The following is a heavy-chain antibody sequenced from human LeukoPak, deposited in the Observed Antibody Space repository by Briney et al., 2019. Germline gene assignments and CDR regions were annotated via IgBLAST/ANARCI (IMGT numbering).Heavy chain of an antibody. Sequence: ASVKVSCKASGYTFTTYYMHWVRQAPGQGLEWMGIIDPSGGGTHYAQKFQGGVTMTRDTSTSTVYMELSSLRSEDTAVYYCASLGSGSSRIIDFDYWGQGTLVTVSS. J-gene: IGHJ4*02. V-gene: IGHV1-46*01. CDR1: GYTFTTYY. CDR3: ASLGSGSSRIIDFDY. D-gene: IGHD3-10*01. CDR2: IDPSGGGT.